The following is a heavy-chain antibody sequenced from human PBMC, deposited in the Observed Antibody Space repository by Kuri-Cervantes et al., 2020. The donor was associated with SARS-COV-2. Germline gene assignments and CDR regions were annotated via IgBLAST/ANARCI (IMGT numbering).Heavy chain of an antibody. V-gene: IGHV3-9*01. Sequence: SLKISCAASGFTFDDYAMHWVRQAPGKGLEWVSGISWNSGSIGYADSVKGLFTISRDNAKNSLYLQMNSLRAEDTAVYYCARDQGGIVATVAFDYWGQGTLVTVSS. D-gene: IGHD5-12*01. CDR1: GFTFDDYA. CDR2: ISWNSGSI. CDR3: ARDQGGIVATVAFDY. J-gene: IGHJ4*02.